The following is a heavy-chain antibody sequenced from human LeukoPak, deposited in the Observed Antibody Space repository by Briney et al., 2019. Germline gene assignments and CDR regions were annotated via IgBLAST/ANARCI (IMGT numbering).Heavy chain of an antibody. Sequence: SETLSLTCAVSGGSISSSNWWNWVRQPPGKGLEWIGEIYHSGSTNYNPSLKSRVTISVDKSKNQFSLKLSSVTAADTAVYYCARKTYDSSGLIPHPGVFDIWGQGTMVTVSS. V-gene: IGHV4-4*02. D-gene: IGHD3-22*01. J-gene: IGHJ3*02. CDR3: ARKTYDSSGLIPHPGVFDI. CDR1: GGSISSSNW. CDR2: IYHSGST.